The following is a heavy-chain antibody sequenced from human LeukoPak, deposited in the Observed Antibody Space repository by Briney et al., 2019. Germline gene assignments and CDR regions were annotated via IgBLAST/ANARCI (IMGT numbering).Heavy chain of an antibody. CDR1: GGTFSSYT. CDR2: IIPILGIA. CDR3: AREGTSWPNWFDP. Sequence: SVKVSCKASGGTFSSYTISWVRQAPGQGLEWMGRIIPILGIANYAQKFQGRVTITADKSTSTAYMEPSSLRSEDTAVYYCAREGTSWPNWFDPWGQGTLVTVSS. D-gene: IGHD2-2*01. J-gene: IGHJ5*02. V-gene: IGHV1-69*04.